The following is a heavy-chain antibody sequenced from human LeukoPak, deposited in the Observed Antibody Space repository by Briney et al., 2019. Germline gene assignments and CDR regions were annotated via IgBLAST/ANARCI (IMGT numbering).Heavy chain of an antibody. J-gene: IGHJ4*02. V-gene: IGHV3-23*01. Sequence: GGSLRLSCAVSGFTFSSYAMSCVRQVPGKGLEWVSAISGSGVSPHYADSVKGRFTISRDNSKNSLYLQMNSLRAEDTAVYYCAKDLQWLVEIFESRGQGTLVTVSS. CDR1: GFTFSSYA. CDR2: ISGSGVSP. CDR3: AKDLQWLVEIFES. D-gene: IGHD6-19*01.